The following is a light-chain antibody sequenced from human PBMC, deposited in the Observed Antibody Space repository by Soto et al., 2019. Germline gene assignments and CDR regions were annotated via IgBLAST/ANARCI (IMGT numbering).Light chain of an antibody. CDR2: AAS. Sequence: DIQMTQSPSSLSASVGDRFSITCRASQAIKNYLAWYQQKPGKFPKLLXYAASTLNPGVPSRFSGSGSGTDFTLTISSLQPEDVETYYCQKYNSDPLTFGPGTRLEIK. CDR1: QAIKNY. V-gene: IGKV1-27*01. J-gene: IGKJ5*01. CDR3: QKYNSDPLT.